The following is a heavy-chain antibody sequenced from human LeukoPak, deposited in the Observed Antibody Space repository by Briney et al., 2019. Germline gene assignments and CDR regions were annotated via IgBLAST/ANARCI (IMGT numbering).Heavy chain of an antibody. V-gene: IGHV1-8*01. D-gene: IGHD6-6*01. CDR3: ARGQGSSLDYYFDY. Sequence: RALVKVSCKASGYTFTSYDINWVRQATGQGLEWMGWMNPNSGNTGYAQKFQGRVTMTRNTSINTAYMELSSLRSEDTAVYYCARGQGSSLDYYFDYWGQGTLVTVSS. CDR1: GYTFTSYD. J-gene: IGHJ4*02. CDR2: MNPNSGNT.